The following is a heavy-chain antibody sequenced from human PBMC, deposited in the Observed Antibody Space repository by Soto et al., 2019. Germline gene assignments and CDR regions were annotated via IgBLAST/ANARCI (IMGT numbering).Heavy chain of an antibody. CDR3: VRGDCSGGSCYGALFDY. D-gene: IGHD2-15*01. CDR2: IKQDGTTK. J-gene: IGHJ4*02. Sequence: EVQLVESGGGLVQPGGSLRLSCSASGFTFRNCWMNWVRQAPGKGLEWVANIKQDGTTKSYVDSVKGRFTISRDDAQSSLYLQMNSLRAEDTAVYYCVRGDCSGGSCYGALFDYWGQGTLVAVSS. V-gene: IGHV3-7*04. CDR1: GFTFRNCW.